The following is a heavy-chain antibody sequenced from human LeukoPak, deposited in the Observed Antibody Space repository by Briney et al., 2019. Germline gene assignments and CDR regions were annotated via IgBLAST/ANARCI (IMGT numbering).Heavy chain of an antibody. CDR2: INPTGGST. Sequence: ASVTVSCTASGYTFPSYFMHWVRQAPGQGLEWMGIINPTGGSTTYAQKFQGRVTMTRDTSTSTVYMELSSLRSDDTAVYYCARAAARRFDYWGQGALVTVSS. V-gene: IGHV1-46*01. CDR3: ARAAARRFDY. J-gene: IGHJ4*02. D-gene: IGHD6-6*01. CDR1: GYTFPSYF.